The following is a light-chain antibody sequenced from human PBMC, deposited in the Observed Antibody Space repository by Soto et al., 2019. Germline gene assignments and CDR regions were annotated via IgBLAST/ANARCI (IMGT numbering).Light chain of an antibody. CDR1: QSVSSN. V-gene: IGKV3-15*01. Sequence: EIVMTQSPATLSVSPGERATLSCRASQSVSSNLAWYQQKPGQAPRLLIYGASTRATGIPARFSGSGSGTEFTLTISRLEPADFALYYCQHYGAAPITFGQGTRLEI. J-gene: IGKJ5*01. CDR3: QHYGAAPIT. CDR2: GAS.